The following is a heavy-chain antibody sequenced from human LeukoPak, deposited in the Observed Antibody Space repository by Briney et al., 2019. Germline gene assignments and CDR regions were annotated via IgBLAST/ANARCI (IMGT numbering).Heavy chain of an antibody. D-gene: IGHD3-22*01. CDR1: GYSFTSYW. J-gene: IGHJ3*02. CDR3: ASTTYYYDSSGYWGAFDI. V-gene: IGHV5-51*01. CDR2: IYPGDSDT. Sequence: GVSLKISCKGSGYSFTSYWIGWVRPMPGKGLEWMGIIYPGDSDTRYSPSFQGQVTISADKSISTAYLQWSSLKASGTAMYYCASTTYYYDSSGYWGAFDIWGQGTMVTVSS.